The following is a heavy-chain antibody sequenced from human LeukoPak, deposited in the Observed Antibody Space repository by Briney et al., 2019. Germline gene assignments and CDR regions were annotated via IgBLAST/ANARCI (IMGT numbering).Heavy chain of an antibody. CDR1: GFTFSNCA. Sequence: HPWGSLRLSCAASGFTFSNCAVMWVRPAPGQGLEWVSAITSGGAPRYADSVKGRFTISRDNSKNTLYLQMNSLRAEDTAQYFCARDPNGDYIGAFEFWGRGTVVTVSS. CDR2: ITSGGAP. D-gene: IGHD4-17*01. J-gene: IGHJ3*01. CDR3: ARDPNGDYIGAFEF. V-gene: IGHV3-23*01.